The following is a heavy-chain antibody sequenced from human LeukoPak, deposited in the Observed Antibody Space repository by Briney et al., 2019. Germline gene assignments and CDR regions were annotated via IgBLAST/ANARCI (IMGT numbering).Heavy chain of an antibody. V-gene: IGHV1-8*02. CDR2: MNPNSGNT. CDR3: ARVRRAYYHDSSGYFILGY. D-gene: IGHD3-22*01. Sequence: ASVKVSCKASGYTFTSYYMHWVRQATGQGLEWMGWMNPNSGNTGYAQKFQGRVTMTRNTSISTAYMELSSLRSEDTAVYYCARVRRAYYHDSSGYFILGYWGQGTLVTVSS. CDR1: GYTFTSYY. J-gene: IGHJ4*02.